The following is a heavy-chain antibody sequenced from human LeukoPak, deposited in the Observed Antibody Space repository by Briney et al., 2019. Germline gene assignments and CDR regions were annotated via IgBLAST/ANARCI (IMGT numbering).Heavy chain of an antibody. D-gene: IGHD3-9*01. V-gene: IGHV4-4*07. CDR3: ARGTEMTSFTGYYSFDY. CDR2: IYTGTT. J-gene: IGHJ4*02. CDR1: GGSISTFF. Sequence: SSETLSLTCTVSGGSISTFFWTWIRQSAGKGLEWIGRIYTGTTYYNPSLESRATISVDTSNNRFSLKLTSLTAADTAVYYCARGTEMTSFTGYYSFDYWGQGSLVTVSS.